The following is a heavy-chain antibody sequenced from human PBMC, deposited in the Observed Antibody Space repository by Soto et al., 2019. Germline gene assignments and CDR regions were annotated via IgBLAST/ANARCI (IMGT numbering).Heavy chain of an antibody. CDR3: TSRPSGMTYHAVFDF. CDR2: IKPDGSET. J-gene: IGHJ4*02. D-gene: IGHD2-21*02. V-gene: IGHV3-7*03. Sequence: RGSLRLCCAASGLTFSGHWMTWFRQTPGEGLQWVAAIKPDGSETFYVDSVKGRFTISRDNARNSLFLQMDSLRAEDTAVYYCTSRPSGMTYHAVFDFWGQGTLVTVSS. CDR1: GLTFSGHW.